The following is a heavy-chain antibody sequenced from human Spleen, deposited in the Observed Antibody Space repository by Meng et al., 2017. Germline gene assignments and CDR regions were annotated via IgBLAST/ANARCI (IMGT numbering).Heavy chain of an antibody. CDR1: GFTFSDYA. CDR2: IRSTLYGGTT. J-gene: IGHJ4*02. V-gene: IGHV3-49*04. CDR3: TRAVWGSHRPDY. D-gene: IGHD3-16*02. Sequence: GESLKISCTASGFTFSDYALCWVRQAPGKGLEWVGFIRSTLYGGTTEFAASVKGRFSISRDDSRNIASLQMSSLKTEDTAVYYCTRAVWGSHRPDYWGQGTLVTVSS.